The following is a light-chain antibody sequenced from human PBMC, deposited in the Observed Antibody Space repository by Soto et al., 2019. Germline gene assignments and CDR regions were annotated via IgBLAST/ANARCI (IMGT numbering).Light chain of an antibody. J-gene: IGKJ4*01. V-gene: IGKV3-15*01. CDR1: QTVNSN. CDR3: QQYHSCSLF. Sequence: VMTQSPATLSVSPGEGATLSCRASQTVNSNLAWYQQKPGQAPRLLIYGSSTRDTGIPASFSGSGSGTEFTLTISSLQSEEFAIYYCQQYHSCSLFLGGGTKLEIK. CDR2: GSS.